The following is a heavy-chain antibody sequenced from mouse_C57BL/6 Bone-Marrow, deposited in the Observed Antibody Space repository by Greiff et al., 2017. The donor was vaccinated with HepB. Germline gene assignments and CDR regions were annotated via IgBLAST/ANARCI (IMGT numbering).Heavy chain of an antibody. CDR3: AFDYGSSYGAMDY. V-gene: IGHV14-3*01. J-gene: IGHJ4*01. CDR2: IDPANGNT. D-gene: IGHD1-1*01. CDR1: GFNIKNTY. Sequence: VHVKQSVAELVRPGASVKLSCTASGFNIKNTYMHWVKQRPEQGLEWIGRIDPANGNTKYAPKFQGKATITADTSSNTAYLQLSSLTSEDTAIYYCAFDYGSSYGAMDYWGQGTSVTVSS.